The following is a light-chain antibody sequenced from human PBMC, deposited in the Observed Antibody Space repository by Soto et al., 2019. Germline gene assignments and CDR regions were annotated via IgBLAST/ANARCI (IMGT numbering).Light chain of an antibody. CDR3: QQYGSSPRT. CDR2: GAS. J-gene: IGKJ1*01. Sequence: ELVMTQSPATLSVSPGERVTLSCRSSQSVADNLACFQQKPGQGPRLLIYGASTRATGIPARFSGSGSGTDFTLTISRLEPEDFAVYYCQQYGSSPRTFGQGTKVDIK. V-gene: IGKV3-20*01. CDR1: QSVADN.